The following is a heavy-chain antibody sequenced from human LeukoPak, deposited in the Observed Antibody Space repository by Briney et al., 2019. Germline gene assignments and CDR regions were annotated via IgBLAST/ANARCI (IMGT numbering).Heavy chain of an antibody. D-gene: IGHD5-24*01. Sequence: PSETLSLTCTVSGYSISSGYYWGWLRQPPGKGLEWIGSIYHSGSTYYNPSLKSRVTISVDTSKNQFSLKLSSVTAADTAVYYCARGKDGYNHWGQGTLVTVSS. CDR1: GYSISSGYY. V-gene: IGHV4-38-2*02. CDR2: IYHSGST. J-gene: IGHJ5*02. CDR3: ARGKDGYNH.